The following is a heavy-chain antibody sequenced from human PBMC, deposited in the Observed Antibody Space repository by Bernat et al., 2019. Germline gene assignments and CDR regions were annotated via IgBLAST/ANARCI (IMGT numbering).Heavy chain of an antibody. J-gene: IGHJ4*02. CDR3: ARGSSDCSTAMCPYAY. D-gene: IGHD2-2*01. CDR1: GYTFTGYY. CDR2: INPNSGGT. Sequence: QVQLVQSGAEVKKPGASVKVSCKASGYTFTGYYMHWVRQAPGQGLEWMGRINPNSGGTNYAQKFQGRVTMTRDTSISTAYMELSRLRSDDTAVYYCARGSSDCSTAMCPYAYWGQGTLVTVSS. V-gene: IGHV1-2*06.